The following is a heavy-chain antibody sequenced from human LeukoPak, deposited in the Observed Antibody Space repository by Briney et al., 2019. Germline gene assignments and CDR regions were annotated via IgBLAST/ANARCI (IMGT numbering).Heavy chain of an antibody. V-gene: IGHV3-43*01. D-gene: IGHD5-12*01. Sequence: PGGSLRLSCAASGFTFDDYTMHWVRQAPGKGLEWVSLISWDGGSTYYADSVKGRFTISRDNSKNTLYPQMNSLRAEDTAVYYCAKDHSPYSGYDDNWFDPWGQGTLVTVSS. J-gene: IGHJ5*02. CDR3: AKDHSPYSGYDDNWFDP. CDR2: ISWDGGST. CDR1: GFTFDDYT.